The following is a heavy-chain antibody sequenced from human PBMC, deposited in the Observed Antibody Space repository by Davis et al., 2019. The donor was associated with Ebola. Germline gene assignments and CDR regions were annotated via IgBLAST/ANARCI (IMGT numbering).Heavy chain of an antibody. CDR3: ARDLGQRRAPLDH. V-gene: IGHV3-30*03. CDR2: MSYDGSNK. J-gene: IGHJ4*02. D-gene: IGHD3-16*01. Sequence: GESLKISCAASGFTFSNYGVHWVRQGPGKGLEWVAVMSYDGSNKYYADSVKGRFTISRDNSKNTLYLQMNSLRADTAVYYCARDLGQRRAPLDHWGQGTPVTVSS. CDR1: GFTFSNYG.